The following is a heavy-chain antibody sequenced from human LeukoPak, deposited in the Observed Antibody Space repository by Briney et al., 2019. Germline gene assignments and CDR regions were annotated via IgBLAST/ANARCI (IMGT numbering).Heavy chain of an antibody. V-gene: IGHV4-30-2*01. CDR3: ARADYGGNPYYFDY. CDR2: IYHSGST. CDR1: GGSISSGGYS. J-gene: IGHJ4*02. D-gene: IGHD4-23*01. Sequence: SETLSLTCAVSGGSISSGGYSWSWIRQPPGKGLEWIGYIYHSGSTYYNPSLKSRVTISVDRSKNQFSLKLSSVAAADTAVYYCARADYGGNPYYFDYWGQGTLVTVSS.